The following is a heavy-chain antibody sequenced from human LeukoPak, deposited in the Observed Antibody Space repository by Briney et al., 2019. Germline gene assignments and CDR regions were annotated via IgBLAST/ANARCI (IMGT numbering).Heavy chain of an antibody. CDR3: ARDSPIRRGVTGY. J-gene: IGHJ4*02. CDR2: ISSGGSTI. V-gene: IGHV3-48*03. Sequence: GGSLRLSCAGSGFTFSTYEMNWVRQAPGKGLEWVSYISSGGSTIYYADSVKGRFTVSRDNAKNSLYLQMNSLRVEDTAVYYCARDSPIRRGVTGYWGQGTLVIVSS. CDR1: GFTFSTYE. D-gene: IGHD3-10*01.